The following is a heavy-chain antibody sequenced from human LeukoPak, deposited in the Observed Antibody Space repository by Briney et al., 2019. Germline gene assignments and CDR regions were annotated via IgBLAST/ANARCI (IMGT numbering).Heavy chain of an antibody. CDR2: IYYSGST. J-gene: IGHJ3*02. Sequence: PSETLSLTCTVSGGSISSYYWSWIRQPPGKGLEWIGCIYYSGSTNFNPSLKSRVTISVDTSKNQLSLKLSSVTAADTAMYYCARASHYDTSGYYYHAFGIWGQGTMVTVSS. D-gene: IGHD3-22*01. CDR3: ARASHYDTSGYYYHAFGI. V-gene: IGHV4-59*01. CDR1: GGSISSYY.